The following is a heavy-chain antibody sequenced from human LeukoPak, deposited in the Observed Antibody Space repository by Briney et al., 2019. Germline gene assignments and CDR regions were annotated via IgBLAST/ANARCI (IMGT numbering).Heavy chain of an antibody. V-gene: IGHV1-18*01. CDR2: ISAYNGNT. Sequence: ASVKVSCKASGVSFSRYAFTWVRQAPGQGLEWMGWISAYNGNTNYAQKLQGRVTMTTDTSTSTAYMELGSLRSDDTAVYYCAREPRYYDFWSGYYTDYYYYYMDVWGKGTTVTVSS. CDR3: AREPRYYDFWSGYYTDYYYYYMDV. J-gene: IGHJ6*03. D-gene: IGHD3-3*01. CDR1: GVSFSRYA.